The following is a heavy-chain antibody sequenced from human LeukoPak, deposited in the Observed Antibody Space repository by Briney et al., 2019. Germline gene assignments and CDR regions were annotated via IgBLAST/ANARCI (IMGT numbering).Heavy chain of an antibody. CDR3: ARRRYSGYVRHFDY. Sequence: SETLSLTCAVYGGSFSGYYWSWIRQPPGKGLEWIGEINHSGSTNYNPSLKSRVTISVDTSKNQFSLKLSSVTAADTAVYYCARRRYSGYVRHFDYWGQGTLVTVSS. V-gene: IGHV4-34*01. D-gene: IGHD5-12*01. CDR1: GGSFSGYY. CDR2: INHSGST. J-gene: IGHJ4*02.